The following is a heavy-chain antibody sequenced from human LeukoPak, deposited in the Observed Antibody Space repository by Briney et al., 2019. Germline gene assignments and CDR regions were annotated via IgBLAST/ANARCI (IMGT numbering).Heavy chain of an antibody. CDR2: ISSSSSYI. Sequence: GGSLRLSCAASGFTFSRYSMNWVRQAPGKGLEWVSSISSSSSYIYYADSVKGRFTISRDNAKNSLYLQMNSLRAEDTAVYYCARSFLSIAAAATDYWGQGTLVTVSS. CDR3: ARSFLSIAAAATDY. CDR1: GFTFSRYS. V-gene: IGHV3-21*01. D-gene: IGHD6-13*01. J-gene: IGHJ4*02.